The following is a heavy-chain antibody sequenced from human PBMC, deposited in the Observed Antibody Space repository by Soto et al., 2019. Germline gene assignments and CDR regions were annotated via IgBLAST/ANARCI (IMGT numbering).Heavy chain of an antibody. J-gene: IGHJ3*02. CDR3: ARPSGGLVKGALDI. CDR2: ISSSSSYI. Sequence: EVQLVESGGGLVKPGGSLRLSCAASGFTFSSYSMNWVRQAPGKGLEWVSSISSSSSYIYYADSVKGRFTISRDNAKNSLYLQMNSLRAEDTAVYYCARPSGGLVKGALDIWGQGTMVTVSS. CDR1: GFTFSSYS. D-gene: IGHD2-21*01. V-gene: IGHV3-21*01.